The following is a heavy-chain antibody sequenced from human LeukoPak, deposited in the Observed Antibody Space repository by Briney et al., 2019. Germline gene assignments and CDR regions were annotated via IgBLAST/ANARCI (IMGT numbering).Heavy chain of an antibody. CDR2: FNPENGNT. CDR1: GYSFVGYG. CDR3: ARDPPPYGSFGY. D-gene: IGHD4-17*01. V-gene: IGHV1-18*01. Sequence: ASVKVSCKASGYSFVGYGITWVRQAPGQGLEWMGWFNPENGNTNYAQKFQGRVTITADESTSTAYMELSSLRSEDTAVYYCARDPPPYGSFGYWGQGTLVTVSS. J-gene: IGHJ4*02.